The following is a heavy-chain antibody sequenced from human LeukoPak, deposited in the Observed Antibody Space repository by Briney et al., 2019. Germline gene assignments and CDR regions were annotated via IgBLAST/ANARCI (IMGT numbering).Heavy chain of an antibody. V-gene: IGHV4-59*01. D-gene: IGHD5-18*01. Sequence: SETLSLTCTVSGGSISSYYWSWIRQPPGKGLEWIGYIYYGGSTNYNPSLKRRVTISVDTSKNQFSLKLSSVTAADTAVYYCARGESGYSYGALFDYWGQGTLVTVSS. J-gene: IGHJ4*02. CDR2: IYYGGST. CDR3: ARGESGYSYGALFDY. CDR1: GGSISSYY.